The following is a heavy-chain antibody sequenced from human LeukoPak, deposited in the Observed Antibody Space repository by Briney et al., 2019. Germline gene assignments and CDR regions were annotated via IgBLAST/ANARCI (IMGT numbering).Heavy chain of an antibody. D-gene: IGHD6-13*01. CDR1: GFTFSRYW. CDR2: ISPDGSTT. V-gene: IGHV3-74*03. CDR3: TTVLSSNRYNLCDY. Sequence: PGGSLRLSCAASGFTFSRYWMHWVRQAPGKGLMWVSRISPDGSTTLYADSVKGRFTISRDNAKNTLYLQMNSLGAEDTAVYYCTTVLSSNRYNLCDYLGQGTLVSVAS. J-gene: IGHJ4*02.